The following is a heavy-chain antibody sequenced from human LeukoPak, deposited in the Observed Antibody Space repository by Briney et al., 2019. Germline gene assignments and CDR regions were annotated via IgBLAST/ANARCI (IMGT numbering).Heavy chain of an antibody. V-gene: IGHV1-8*01. CDR2: MNPNSGNT. CDR1: GYTFTSYD. Sequence: ASVTVSCKASGYTFTSYDINWVRQAPGQGLEWMGWMNPNSGNTGYAQKFQGRVTMTRNTSISTAYMELSSLRSEDTAVYYCARGRPLYNWFDPWGQGTLVTVSS. CDR3: ARGRPLYNWFDP. J-gene: IGHJ5*02.